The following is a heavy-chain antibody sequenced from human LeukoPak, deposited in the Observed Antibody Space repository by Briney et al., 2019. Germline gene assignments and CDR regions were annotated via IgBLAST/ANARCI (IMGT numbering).Heavy chain of an antibody. V-gene: IGHV1-8*03. D-gene: IGHD3-3*01. CDR2: MNPNSGNT. J-gene: IGHJ4*02. Sequence: ASVTVSCKASGYTFTSYDINWVRQATGQGLEWMGWMNPNSGNTGYAQKFQGRVTITRNTSISTAYMELSSLRSEDTAVYYCARSYYDFWSGYSSYYFDYWGQGTLVTVSS. CDR3: ARSYYDFWSGYSSYYFDY. CDR1: GYTFTSYD.